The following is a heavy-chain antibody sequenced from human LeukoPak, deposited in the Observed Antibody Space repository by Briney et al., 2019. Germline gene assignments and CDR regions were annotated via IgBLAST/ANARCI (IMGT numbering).Heavy chain of an antibody. J-gene: IGHJ5*02. CDR1: GYTFTSYD. CDR3: ARGLGTMVRGVNYWFDP. V-gene: IGHV1-8*01. Sequence: ASVTVSCKASGYTFTSYDINWVRQATGQGLEWMGWMNPNSGNTGYAQKFQGRVTMTRNTSISTAYMELSSLRSEDTAVYYCARGLGTMVRGVNYWFDPWGQGTLVTVSS. D-gene: IGHD3-10*01. CDR2: MNPNSGNT.